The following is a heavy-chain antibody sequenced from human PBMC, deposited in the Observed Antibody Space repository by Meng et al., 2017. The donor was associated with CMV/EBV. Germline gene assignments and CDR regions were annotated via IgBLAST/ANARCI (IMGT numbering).Heavy chain of an antibody. CDR2: IKPNSGGT. D-gene: IGHD2-2*01. CDR1: GYTFTGYY. Sequence: ASVQVSCKASGYTFTGYYMHWVRQAPGQGLEWMGWIKPNSGGTNYAQKFQGRVTMTRDTSISTAYMELSRLRSDDTAVYYCARGLVPAARGGMDVWGQGTTVTVSS. CDR3: ARGLVPAARGGMDV. V-gene: IGHV1-2*02. J-gene: IGHJ6*02.